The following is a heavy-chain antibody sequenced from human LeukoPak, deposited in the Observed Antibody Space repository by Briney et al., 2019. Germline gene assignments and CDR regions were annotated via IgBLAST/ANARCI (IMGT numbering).Heavy chain of an antibody. V-gene: IGHV4-39*07. CDR3: AGDARPVVVATPGGFDP. CDR2: IYYSGST. CDR1: GGSISSSRYF. J-gene: IGHJ5*02. Sequence: SETLALTCTVAGGSISSSRYFWGWIRQPPGKGLEWIGSIYYSGSTYYNPSLKSRVTISVDTSKNQFSLKLSSVTAADTAVYYCAGDARPVVVATPGGFDPWAREPWSPSP. D-gene: IGHD2-15*01.